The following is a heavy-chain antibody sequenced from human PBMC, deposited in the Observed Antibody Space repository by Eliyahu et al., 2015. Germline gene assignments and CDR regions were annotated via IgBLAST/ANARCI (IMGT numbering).Heavy chain of an antibody. J-gene: IGHJ4*02. CDR1: GFTFSSYA. CDR2: ISSNGGRT. V-gene: IGHV3-64*01. Sequence: EVQLVESGGGLVQPGGSLRLSXAASGFTFSSYAMHWVRQAPGKGLEYVSAISSNGGRTYYANSVKGRFTISRDNSKNTLYLQMGSLRAEDMAVYYCARGRGPHRITIFGVVTPPDYWGQGTLVTVSS. D-gene: IGHD3-3*01. CDR3: ARGRGPHRITIFGVVTPPDY.